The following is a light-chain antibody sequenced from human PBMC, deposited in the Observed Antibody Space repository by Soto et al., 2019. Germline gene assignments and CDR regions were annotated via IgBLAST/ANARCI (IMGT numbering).Light chain of an antibody. CDR1: SSDVGGFDY. CDR3: CSYTSSNTYV. V-gene: IGLV2-14*03. Sequence: SVMTESAYVLGSVGQSITIFCTGTSSDVGGFDYVSWYQHQPGKAPKLIIYDVTSRPSGVSSHFSGSKSGNAASLTISGLLAEDEADYHCCSYTSSNTYVVGTGTKVTVL. J-gene: IGLJ1*01. CDR2: DVT.